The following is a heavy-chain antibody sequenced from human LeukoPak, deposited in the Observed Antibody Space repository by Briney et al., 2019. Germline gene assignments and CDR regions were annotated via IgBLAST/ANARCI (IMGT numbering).Heavy chain of an antibody. CDR3: ARDHPYYDILTGYSPGYFDY. CDR1: GYTFTSYG. J-gene: IGHJ4*02. CDR2: ISAYNGNT. D-gene: IGHD3-9*01. V-gene: IGHV1-18*01. Sequence: GASVKVSCKASGYTFTSYGISWVRQAPGQGLEWMGWISAYNGNTNYAQKLQGRVTMTTDTSTSTAYMELRSLRSDDTAVYYCARDHPYYDILTGYSPGYFDYWGQGTLVTVSS.